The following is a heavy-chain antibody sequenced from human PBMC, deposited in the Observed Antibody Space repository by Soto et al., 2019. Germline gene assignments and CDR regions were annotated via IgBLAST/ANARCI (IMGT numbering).Heavy chain of an antibody. V-gene: IGHV3-30*18. D-gene: IGHD4-17*01. CDR3: ANSWTTLTTGFYX. CDR1: GFTFSNYA. Sequence: GGSLRLSFVASGFTFSNYAMHWVRQAPGKGLGWVAFISSDGSEKYYLYSVRDRVTISRDNSNKTLYLQMNNLRPEDTAMYYCANSWTTLTTGFYXWGQGALVTVSX. CDR2: ISSDGSEK. J-gene: IGHJ4*02.